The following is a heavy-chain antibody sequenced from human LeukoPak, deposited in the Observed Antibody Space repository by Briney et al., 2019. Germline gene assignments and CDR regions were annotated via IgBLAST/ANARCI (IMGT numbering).Heavy chain of an antibody. CDR2: ISAYNGNT. J-gene: IGHJ6*03. Sequence: ASVKVSCKASGYTFTSYGISWVRQAPGQGLEWMGWISAYNGNTNYAQKLQGRVTMTTDTSTSTAYMELRSLRSDDTAVYYCARDYAVASNYYYYYYMDVWGKGTTVTVSS. CDR3: ARDYAVASNYYYYYYMDV. D-gene: IGHD6-19*01. V-gene: IGHV1-18*01. CDR1: GYTFTSYG.